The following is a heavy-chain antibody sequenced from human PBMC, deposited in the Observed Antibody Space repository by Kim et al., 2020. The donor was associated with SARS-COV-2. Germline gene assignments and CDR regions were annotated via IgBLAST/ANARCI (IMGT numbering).Heavy chain of an antibody. CDR1: GGSFSGYY. J-gene: IGHJ4*02. Sequence: SETLSLTCAVYGGSFSGYYWSWIRQPPEKGLEWIGEINHSGSTNYNPSLKSRVTISVDTSKKQFSLKLSSVTAADTAVYYCASRDLTYYYDSSPSYWGQGTLVTVSS. D-gene: IGHD3-22*01. V-gene: IGHV4-34*01. CDR2: INHSGST. CDR3: ASRDLTYYYDSSPSY.